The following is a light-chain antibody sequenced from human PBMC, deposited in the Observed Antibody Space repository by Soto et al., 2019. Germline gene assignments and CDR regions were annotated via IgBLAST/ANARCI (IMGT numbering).Light chain of an antibody. Sequence: EIVLTQSPGTLSLSPGERATLSCRASQSVGSTYLAWYQQKPGQAPRLLIYGASSRATGIPDRFSGSGSGTDFTLTISRLQSEDFAVYFCQRYDNWPLTFGGGTKVDIK. V-gene: IGKV3-20*01. J-gene: IGKJ4*01. CDR2: GAS. CDR3: QRYDNWPLT. CDR1: QSVGSTY.